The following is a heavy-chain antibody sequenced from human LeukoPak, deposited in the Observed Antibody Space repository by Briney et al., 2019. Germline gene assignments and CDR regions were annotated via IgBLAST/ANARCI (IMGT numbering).Heavy chain of an antibody. V-gene: IGHV4-59*12. CDR2: IYHSGST. CDR3: ARNRAYAMDV. CDR1: GGSISTYY. Sequence: SETLSLTCTVSGGSISTYYWSWIRQPPGKGLEWIGYIYHSGSTKYNPSLKSRVTMSVDTSKNQFSLQLNSVTPEDTAVYYCARNRAYAMDVWGLGTTVTVSS. D-gene: IGHD2-2*01. J-gene: IGHJ6*02.